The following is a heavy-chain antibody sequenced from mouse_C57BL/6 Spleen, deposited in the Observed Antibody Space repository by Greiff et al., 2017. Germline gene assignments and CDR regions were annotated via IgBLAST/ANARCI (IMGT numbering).Heavy chain of an antibody. CDR2: IYPSDSET. Sequence: VQLQQPGAELVRPGSSVKLSCKASGYTFTSYWMDWVKQRPGQGLEWIGNIYPSDSETHYNQKFKDKATLTVDKSSSTASMQLSSRTSEDSAVYYCASLTGYNYWGQGTTRTVSS. J-gene: IGHJ2*01. V-gene: IGHV1-61*01. D-gene: IGHD4-1*01. CDR3: ASLTGYNY. CDR1: GYTFTSYW.